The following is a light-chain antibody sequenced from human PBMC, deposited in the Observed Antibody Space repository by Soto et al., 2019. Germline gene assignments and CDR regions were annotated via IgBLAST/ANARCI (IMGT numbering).Light chain of an antibody. CDR2: IND. CDR1: SSNIGDNP. J-gene: IGLJ1*01. Sequence: QSVLTQPPSASGTPGQRVTISCSGSSSNIGDNPVSWYQQLPGAAPKLLIYINDQRPSGVPDRFSGSKSGTSASLAISGLQPEDEADYYCAAWDDSLNALFGTGTKLTVL. CDR3: AAWDDSLNAL. V-gene: IGLV1-44*01.